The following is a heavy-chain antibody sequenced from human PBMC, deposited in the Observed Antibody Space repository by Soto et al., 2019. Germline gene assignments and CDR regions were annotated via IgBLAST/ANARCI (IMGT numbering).Heavy chain of an antibody. CDR1: GGSISSGDYY. CDR2: IYYSGST. J-gene: IGHJ6*02. CDR3: ARDGGSGSYSYYYYYGMDV. V-gene: IGHV4-30-4*01. D-gene: IGHD3-10*01. Sequence: QVQLQESGPGLVKPSQTLSLTCTVSGGSISSGDYYWSWIRQPPGKGLEWIGYIYYSGSTYYNPSLKSQVNISVDTSKNQFSLKLSSVTAADTAVYYGARDGGSGSYSYYYYYGMDVWGQGTTVTVSS.